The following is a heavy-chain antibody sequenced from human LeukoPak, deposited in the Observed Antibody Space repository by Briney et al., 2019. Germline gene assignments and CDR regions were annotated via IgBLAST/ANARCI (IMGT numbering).Heavy chain of an antibody. CDR2: IHYTGST. Sequence: SETLSLTCTVSGASISNYYCSWIRQPPGKGLEWIGYIHYTGSTNYNPSLKSRVTISVDTSKNQFSLKLRSVTAADTAVYYCARDWAGYSSGWYRNWFDPWGQGTLVTVSS. D-gene: IGHD6-19*01. CDR3: ARDWAGYSSGWYRNWFDP. J-gene: IGHJ5*02. CDR1: GASISNYY. V-gene: IGHV4-59*01.